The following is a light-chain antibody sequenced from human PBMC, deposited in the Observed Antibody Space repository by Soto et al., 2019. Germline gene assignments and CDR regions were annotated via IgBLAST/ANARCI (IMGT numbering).Light chain of an antibody. V-gene: IGKV2D-29*01. CDR3: MHSIQLPVT. CDR2: EVS. J-gene: IGKJ4*01. CDR1: QTLLNSDGKTY. Sequence: DLVMTQTPASLSVTPGQSASISCKSSQTLLNSDGKTYLYWYLQKAGQPPQLLIFEVSTRFSGVSGRFRGSGSGTDCTLKISRVEAEDVGTYYCMHSIQLPVTFGGGTKVEI.